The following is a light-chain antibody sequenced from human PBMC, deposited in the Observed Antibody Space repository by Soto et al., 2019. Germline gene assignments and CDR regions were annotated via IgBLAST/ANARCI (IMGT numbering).Light chain of an antibody. CDR2: EVS. Sequence: QSALTQPASVSGSPGQSITISCTGTSSDIGAYNYVSWYQQHPGKAPKLIIYEVSGRPSGVSNRFSGSKSGNTAPLTISGLQAEDEADYYCTSYTSSSTWVFGGGTKVTVL. CDR3: TSYTSSSTWV. V-gene: IGLV2-14*01. J-gene: IGLJ3*02. CDR1: SSDIGAYNY.